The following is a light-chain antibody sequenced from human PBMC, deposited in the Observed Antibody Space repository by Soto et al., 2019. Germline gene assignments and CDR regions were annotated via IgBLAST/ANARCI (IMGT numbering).Light chain of an antibody. CDR2: AAS. J-gene: IGKJ1*01. CDR3: QQYKTYSWT. Sequence: DIQLTQSPSFLSASVEDIVTITCRASQGISSSLACYQQKPGKAPKRVIYAASTLQGGVPSRCSGSGSGTEFTLTISSLQSEDSATYYCQQYKTYSWTFGQGTKVDIK. V-gene: IGKV1-9*01. CDR1: QGISSS.